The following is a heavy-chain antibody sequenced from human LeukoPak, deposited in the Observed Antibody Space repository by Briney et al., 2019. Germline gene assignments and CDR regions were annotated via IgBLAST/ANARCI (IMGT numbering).Heavy chain of an antibody. CDR3: AKDGGCSSTTCYSPYYFDY. CDR2: VSYDGSNK. Sequence: PGGSLRLSCAASGFTFSSYGMHWVRQAPGKGLEWVAVVSYDGSNKYYADSVKGRFTISRVNSKNTLYLQMNSLRTEDMAVYYCAKDGGCSSTTCYSPYYFDYWGQGTLVTVSS. J-gene: IGHJ4*02. V-gene: IGHV3-30*18. D-gene: IGHD2-2*01. CDR1: GFTFSSYG.